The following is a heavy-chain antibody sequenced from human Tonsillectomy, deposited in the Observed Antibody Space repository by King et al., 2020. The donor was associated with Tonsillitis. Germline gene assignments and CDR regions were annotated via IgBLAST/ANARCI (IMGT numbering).Heavy chain of an antibody. CDR2: IYDSEHT. CDR3: GRYEGGVFDP. Sequence: QLQESGPGLVKPSQTLSLTCTVSGGSISVGAYYWSCIRQHPGKGLECIWYIYDSEHTYVNPSLKSRLTLSVYTSKNQCSLKLSSVTAAATAVYYCGRYEGGVFDPWGQGTLVTVSS. D-gene: IGHD2-15*01. V-gene: IGHV4-31*03. CDR1: GGSISVGAYY. J-gene: IGHJ5*02.